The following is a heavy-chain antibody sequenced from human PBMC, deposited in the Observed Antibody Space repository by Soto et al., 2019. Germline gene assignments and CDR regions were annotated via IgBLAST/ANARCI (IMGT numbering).Heavy chain of an antibody. CDR3: ARSISPGWYVHWFDP. Sequence: QVTLKESGPVLVKPTETLTLTCTVSVFSLSNARMGVSWIRQPPGKALEWLAHIFSNDEKSYSTSLKSRLTISKDTSKSQVVLTMTNMDPVDTATYYCARSISPGWYVHWFDPWGQGTLCTVSS. J-gene: IGHJ5*02. D-gene: IGHD6-19*01. CDR2: IFSNDEK. CDR1: VFSLSNARMG. V-gene: IGHV2-26*01.